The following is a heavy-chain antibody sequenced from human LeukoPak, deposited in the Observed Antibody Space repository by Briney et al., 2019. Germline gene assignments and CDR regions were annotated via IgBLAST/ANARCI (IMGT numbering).Heavy chain of an antibody. Sequence: NPSETLSLTCTVSGGSISSGGYYWSWIRQHPGKGLEWIGYIYYSGSTYYNPSLKSRVTISVDTSKNQFSLKLSSVTAADTAVYYCARDGAIGASLDPWGQGTLVTVSS. J-gene: IGHJ5*02. CDR3: ARDGAIGASLDP. CDR2: IYYSGST. D-gene: IGHD4/OR15-4a*01. CDR1: GGSISSGGYY. V-gene: IGHV4-31*03.